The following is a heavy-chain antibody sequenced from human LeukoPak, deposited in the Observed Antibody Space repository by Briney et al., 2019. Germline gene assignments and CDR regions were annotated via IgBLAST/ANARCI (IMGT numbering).Heavy chain of an antibody. CDR2: FDPEDGET. CDR3: ATGPQGYYDSSGYSS. Sequence: ASVKVSCKVSGYTLTELSMHWVRQAPGKGLEWMGGFDPEDGETIYAQKFQGRVTMTEDTSTDTAYMELSSLRSEDTAVYYRATGPQGYYDSSGYSSWGQGTLVTVSS. CDR1: GYTLTELS. V-gene: IGHV1-24*01. D-gene: IGHD3-22*01. J-gene: IGHJ4*02.